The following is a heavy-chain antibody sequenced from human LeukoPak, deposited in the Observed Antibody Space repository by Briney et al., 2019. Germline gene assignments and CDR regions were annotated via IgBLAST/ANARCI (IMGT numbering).Heavy chain of an antibody. J-gene: IGHJ2*01. D-gene: IGHD1-26*01. Sequence: PGGSPRLSCVASGVTLSNYAMSWARQAPGKGLEWVSGISSSGSGGNTYYADSVKGRFTISRDSSRNTLFLHMSTLRAEDTAIYYCAKDRTVGASYWYFDLWGRGTLVTVSS. CDR2: ISSSGSGGNT. CDR3: AKDRTVGASYWYFDL. CDR1: GVTLSNYA. V-gene: IGHV3-23*01.